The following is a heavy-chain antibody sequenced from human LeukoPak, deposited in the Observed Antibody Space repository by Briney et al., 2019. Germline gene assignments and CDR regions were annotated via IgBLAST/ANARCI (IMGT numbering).Heavy chain of an antibody. D-gene: IGHD6-19*01. CDR1: DGSISNYY. J-gene: IGHJ5*02. V-gene: IGHV4-59*08. CDR2: AYYSGST. CDR3: ARNSAVATSRSWFDP. Sequence: PSETLSLTCSVFDGSISNYYWSWIREPPGKGRKWIGCAYYSGSTTYNPSLESRVTISVDTSKNQFSLTLTAVTAADTAVYYCARNSAVATSRSWFDPWGQGTLVTVSS.